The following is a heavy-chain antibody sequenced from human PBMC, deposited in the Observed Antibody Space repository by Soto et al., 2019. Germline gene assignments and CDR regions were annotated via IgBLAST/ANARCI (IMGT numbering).Heavy chain of an antibody. J-gene: IGHJ4*02. V-gene: IGHV3-23*01. Sequence: VSLRLSCAASGFKFSNYAMSWVRQAPGKGLEWVSLISATGGGTYYADSVKGRFTISRDNSHNTLYLQVHSLTAEDTAVYYCAKASPAGGNSAFYFDFWGQGSQVTVSS. CDR2: ISATGGGT. D-gene: IGHD2-15*01. CDR3: AKASPAGGNSAFYFDF. CDR1: GFKFSNYA.